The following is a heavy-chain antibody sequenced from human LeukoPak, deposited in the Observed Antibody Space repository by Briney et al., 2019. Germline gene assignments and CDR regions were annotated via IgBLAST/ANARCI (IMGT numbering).Heavy chain of an antibody. V-gene: IGHV3-7*01. CDR1: GFTFNVYW. CDR3: ARDVSRIVGPSDY. J-gene: IGHJ4*02. Sequence: GGSLRLSCAASGFTFNVYWMSWVRQAPGKGPEWVANIKQDGSERYYVDSVKGRFTISRDTAKNSLYLQMNSLRAEDTAVYYCARDVSRIVGPSDYWGREPWSPSPQ. D-gene: IGHD1-26*01. CDR2: IKQDGSER.